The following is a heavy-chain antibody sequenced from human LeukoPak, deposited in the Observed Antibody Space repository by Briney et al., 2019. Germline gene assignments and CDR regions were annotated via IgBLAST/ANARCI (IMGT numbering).Heavy chain of an antibody. CDR3: ARDQGSSWYWDY. CDR1: GFAISSYE. CDR2: ISSSGSPI. D-gene: IGHD6-13*01. V-gene: IGHV3-48*03. J-gene: IGHJ4*02. Sequence: PGGSLRLFCAASGFAISSYEMNWVRQAPGKGLEWVSYISSSGSPIYYADSVKGRFTISRDNAKNSLFLQMNSLRAEDTAVYYCARDQGSSWYWDYWGQGTLVIVSS.